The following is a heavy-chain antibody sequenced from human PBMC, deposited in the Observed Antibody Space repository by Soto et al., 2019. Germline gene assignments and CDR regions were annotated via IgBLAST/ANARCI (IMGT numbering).Heavy chain of an antibody. D-gene: IGHD3-10*01. Sequence: PGGSLRLSCAASGFIFSDYSMNWVRQAPGKGLEWVAVISYDGSNKYYADSVKGRFTISRDNSKNTLYLQMNSLRAEDTAVYYCARGRFAATMVRGLAAFDIWGQGTMVTVSS. CDR1: GFIFSDYS. J-gene: IGHJ3*02. V-gene: IGHV3-30*03. CDR3: ARGRFAATMVRGLAAFDI. CDR2: ISYDGSNK.